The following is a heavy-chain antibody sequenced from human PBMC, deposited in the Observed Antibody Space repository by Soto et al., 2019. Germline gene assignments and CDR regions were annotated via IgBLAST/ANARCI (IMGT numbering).Heavy chain of an antibody. CDR3: ARGRYCLTGRCFPNWFDS. CDR1: GDSISNLDYF. CDR2: IYKSATT. Sequence: QVQLLESGPGLVKPSQTLSLTCSVSGDSISNLDYFWAWIRQPPGQALEYIGYIYKSATTYYNPSFESRVAISVDTPKSQFSLNVTSVTAADTAVYFCARGRYCLTGRCFPNWFDSWGQGALVTFSS. D-gene: IGHD7-27*01. J-gene: IGHJ5*01. V-gene: IGHV4-30-4*01.